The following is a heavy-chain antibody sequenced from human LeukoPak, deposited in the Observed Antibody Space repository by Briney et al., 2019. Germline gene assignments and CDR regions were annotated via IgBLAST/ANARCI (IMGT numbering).Heavy chain of an antibody. V-gene: IGHV3-11*04. CDR3: ARDSMTSGEFDY. J-gene: IGHJ4*02. CDR1: GFTFSDYY. CDR2: ISSSGSTI. D-gene: IGHD2/OR15-2a*01. Sequence: PGGSLRLSCAASGFTFSDYYMSWIRQAPGKGLEWVSYISSSGSTIYYADSVKGRFTISRDNAKNSLFLQMNSLRGEDTAVYYCARDSMTSGEFDYWGQGTVVTVSS.